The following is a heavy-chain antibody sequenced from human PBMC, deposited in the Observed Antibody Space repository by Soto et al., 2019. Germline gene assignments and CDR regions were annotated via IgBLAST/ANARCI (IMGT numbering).Heavy chain of an antibody. D-gene: IGHD3-16*01. CDR3: ARGRGYYYYGMDV. CDR1: GFTVSSNY. CDR2: IYSGGST. Sequence: GGSLRLSCAASGFTVSSNYMSWVRQAPGKGLEWVSVIYSGGSTYYADSVKGRFTISRDNSKNTLYLQMNSLRAEDTAVYYCARGRGYYYYGMDVWGQGTTVTVSS. V-gene: IGHV3-53*01. J-gene: IGHJ6*02.